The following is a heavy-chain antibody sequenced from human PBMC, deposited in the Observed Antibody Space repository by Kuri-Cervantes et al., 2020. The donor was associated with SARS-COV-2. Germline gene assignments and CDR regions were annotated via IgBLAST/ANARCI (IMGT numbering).Heavy chain of an antibody. Sequence: GESLKISCAASGFTFSDYYMSWIRQAPGKGLEWVSSISSSSSYIYYADSVKGRFTISRDNAKNSLYLQMNSLRAEDTAVYYCARDEASDDPPKYYYYGMDVWGQGTTVTVSS. D-gene: IGHD2-2*01. V-gene: IGHV3-11*06. CDR3: ARDEASDDPPKYYYYGMDV. CDR1: GFTFSDYY. J-gene: IGHJ6*02. CDR2: ISSSSSYI.